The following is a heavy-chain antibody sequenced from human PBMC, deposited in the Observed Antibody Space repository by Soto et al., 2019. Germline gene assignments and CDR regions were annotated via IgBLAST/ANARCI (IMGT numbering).Heavy chain of an antibody. D-gene: IGHD2-2*01. CDR3: ARAFIPSVGYCSSTSCLGWDYYYGMDV. CDR1: GDSVSSNSAA. CDR2: TYYRSKWYN. Sequence: PSQTLSLTCAISGDSVSSNSAAWNWIRQSPLRGLEWLGRTYYRSKWYNDYAVSVKSRITINPDTSKNQFSLQLNSVTPEDTAVYYCARAFIPSVGYCSSTSCLGWDYYYGMDVWGQGTTVTVSS. V-gene: IGHV6-1*01. J-gene: IGHJ6*02.